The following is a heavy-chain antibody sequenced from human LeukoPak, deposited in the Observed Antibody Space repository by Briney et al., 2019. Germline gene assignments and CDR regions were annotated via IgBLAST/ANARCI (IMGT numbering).Heavy chain of an antibody. D-gene: IGHD6-19*01. V-gene: IGHV3-43*01. Sequence: PGGSLRLSCAASEFTFDDYTIHWVRQVPGKGLEWVSLISGDGGSTYYADSVKGRFTISRDNAKNSLYLQMNSLRAQDTALYYCAKDSKAVTGTGNIDYWGQGTLVTVSS. CDR3: AKDSKAVTGTGNIDY. CDR1: EFTFDDYT. CDR2: ISGDGGST. J-gene: IGHJ4*02.